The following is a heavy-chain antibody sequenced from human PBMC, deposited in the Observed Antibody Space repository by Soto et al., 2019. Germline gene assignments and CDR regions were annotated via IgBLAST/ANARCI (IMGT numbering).Heavy chain of an antibody. CDR2: IYYSGST. Sequence: PSETLSLTCTVSGGSISSYYWSWIRQPPGKGLEWIGYIYYSGSTNYNPSLKSRVTISVDTSKNRFSLKLSSVTAADTAVYYCAGFPSMVRGAKVPKWPWGKGTTVTVPS. CDR1: GGSISSYY. CDR3: AGFPSMVRGAKVPKWP. D-gene: IGHD3-10*01. V-gene: IGHV4-59*01. J-gene: IGHJ6*04.